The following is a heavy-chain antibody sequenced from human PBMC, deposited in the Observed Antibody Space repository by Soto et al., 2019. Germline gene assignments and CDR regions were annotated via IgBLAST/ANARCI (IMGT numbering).Heavy chain of an antibody. CDR3: ARDPTTVPTSVFGYIDY. V-gene: IGHV3-23*01. CDR1: GFTFSIFP. D-gene: IGHD4-4*01. J-gene: IGHJ4*02. Sequence: PGGSLRLSCAASGFTFSIFPMSWVRQAPGKGLEWVSLISAGGDVTAFGDSVKGRFTISRDNSKSTLYLQVNSLRADDTAVYYCARDPTTVPTSVFGYIDYWGQGTLVTVSS. CDR2: ISAGGDVT.